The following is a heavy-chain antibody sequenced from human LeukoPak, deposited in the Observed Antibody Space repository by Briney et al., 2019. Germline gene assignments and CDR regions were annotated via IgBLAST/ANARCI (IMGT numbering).Heavy chain of an antibody. D-gene: IGHD2-2*03. V-gene: IGHV4-39*02. J-gene: IGHJ3*02. CDR1: GDSINNNNYY. Sequence: SETLSLTCTVSGDSINNNNYYWGWIRQPPGKGLEWIGNIYYNGRTYYSPSLKSRGTMFVDTSKNQFSLKLSSVTAADTAVYYCAREGGYCSSTSCYSYYAFDIWGQGTMVTVSS. CDR3: AREGGYCSSTSCYSYYAFDI. CDR2: IYYNGRT.